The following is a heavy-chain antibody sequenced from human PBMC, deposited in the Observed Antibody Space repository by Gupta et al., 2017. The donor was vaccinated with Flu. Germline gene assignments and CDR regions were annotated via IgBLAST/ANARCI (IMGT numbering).Heavy chain of an antibody. V-gene: IGHV4-39*01. CDR2: IYHNGAT. CDR1: GGSISRDYYY. Sequence: QLQLQESGPGLVKPSETLSLICNVSGGSISRDYYYWAWIRQPPGQGLGGIGGIYHNGATHYSPSLKSRVTISVDTSRNQFSLKLTSVTAADTAVYYCARLRGYSYGYADYWGQGTLVTVSS. J-gene: IGHJ4*02. D-gene: IGHD5-18*01. CDR3: ARLRGYSYGYADY.